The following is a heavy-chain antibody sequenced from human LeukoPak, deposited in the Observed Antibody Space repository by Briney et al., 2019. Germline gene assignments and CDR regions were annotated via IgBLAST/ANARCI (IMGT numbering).Heavy chain of an antibody. CDR1: GYTFTGYY. CDR2: IIPIFGTA. D-gene: IGHD1-26*01. V-gene: IGHV1-69*13. CDR3: ASRETGWFDP. Sequence: ASVKVSCKASGYTFTGYYMHWVRQAPGQGLEWMGGIIPIFGTANYAQKFQGRVTITADESTSTAYMELSSLRSEDTAVYYCASRETGWFDPWGQGTLVTVSS. J-gene: IGHJ5*02.